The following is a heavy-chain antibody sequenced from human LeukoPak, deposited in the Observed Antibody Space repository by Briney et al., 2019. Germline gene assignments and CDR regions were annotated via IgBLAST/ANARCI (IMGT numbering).Heavy chain of an antibody. D-gene: IGHD5-18*01. V-gene: IGHV3-23*01. Sequence: GGSLRLSCAASGFTFSSYAMSWVRQAPGKGLEWVSTISGSGGSTYYADSVKGRFTISRDNSKNTLYLQMNSLRAEDTAVYYCARGALRYSYGHFDYWGQGTLVTVSS. CDR2: ISGSGGST. J-gene: IGHJ4*02. CDR3: ARGALRYSYGHFDY. CDR1: GFTFSSYA.